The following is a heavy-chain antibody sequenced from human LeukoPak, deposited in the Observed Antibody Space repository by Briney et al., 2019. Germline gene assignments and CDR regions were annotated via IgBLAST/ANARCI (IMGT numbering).Heavy chain of an antibody. CDR3: AKGHYDSSGYYYNWFDS. D-gene: IGHD3-22*01. Sequence: RGSLRLSCAASGFTFSSYAMSWVRQAPGKGLEWVSAISGSGGSTYYADSVKGRFTISRDNSKNTLYLQMNSLRTEDTAVYYCAKGHYDSSGYYYNWFDSWGQGTLVTVSS. CDR2: ISGSGGST. J-gene: IGHJ5*01. CDR1: GFTFSSYA. V-gene: IGHV3-23*01.